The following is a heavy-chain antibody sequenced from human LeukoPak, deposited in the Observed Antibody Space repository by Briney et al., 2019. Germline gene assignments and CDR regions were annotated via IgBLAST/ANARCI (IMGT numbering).Heavy chain of an antibody. V-gene: IGHV4-39*01. CDR1: GGSISSSSYY. CDR3: ARRSHIVVVPAAMFVWFDP. CDR2: IYYSGST. D-gene: IGHD2-2*01. Sequence: PSETLSLTCTVSGGSISSSSYYWGWIRQPPGKGLEWIGSIYYSGSTYYNPSLKSRVTISVDTSKNQFSLKLSSVTAADTAVYYCARRSHIVVVPAAMFVWFDPWGQGTLVTVSS. J-gene: IGHJ5*02.